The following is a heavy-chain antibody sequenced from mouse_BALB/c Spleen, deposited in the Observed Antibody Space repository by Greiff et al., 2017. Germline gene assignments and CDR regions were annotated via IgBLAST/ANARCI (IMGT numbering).Heavy chain of an antibody. CDR2: ISSGGSYT. CDR1: GFTFSSYA. Sequence: EVQLVESGGGLVKPGGSLKLSCAASGFTFSSYAMSWVRQSPEKRLEWVAEISSGGSYTYYPDTVTGRFTISRDNAKNTLYLEMSSLRSEDTAMYCCARRHHYAMDYWGQGTSVTVSS. D-gene: IGHD3-1*01. V-gene: IGHV5-9-4*01. J-gene: IGHJ4*01. CDR3: ARRHHYAMDY.